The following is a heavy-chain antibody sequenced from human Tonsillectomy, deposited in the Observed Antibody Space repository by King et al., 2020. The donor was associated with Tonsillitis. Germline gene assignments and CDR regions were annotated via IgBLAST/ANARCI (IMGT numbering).Heavy chain of an antibody. Sequence: VQLVESGGGLVKPGGSLRLSCAASGFTFTNAWMSWVRQAPGKGLEWVGHIKSKTDGGTTDYAAPVNGRFTISRDDSKNTLYLQMNSLKTEDTAVYYCTTDSGYCSGGSCYSGAFDIWGQGTMVTVSS. CDR2: IKSKTDGGTT. CDR3: TTDSGYCSGGSCYSGAFDI. CDR1: GFTFTNAW. J-gene: IGHJ3*02. V-gene: IGHV3-15*01. D-gene: IGHD2-15*01.